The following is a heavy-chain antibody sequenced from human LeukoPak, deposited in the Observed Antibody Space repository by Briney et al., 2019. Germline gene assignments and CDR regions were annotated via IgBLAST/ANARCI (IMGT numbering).Heavy chain of an antibody. V-gene: IGHV3-23*01. CDR2: ISGSGGST. D-gene: IGHD1-26*01. CDR1: GFTFSSYA. Sequence: GGSLRLSCAASGFTFSSYAMSWVRQAPGKGLEWVSAISGSGGSTYYADSVKGRFTISRDNSKNTLYLQMNSLRAEDTAVYYCAKDPKQWELPYYFDYWGQGTLVTVSS. J-gene: IGHJ4*02. CDR3: AKDPKQWELPYYFDY.